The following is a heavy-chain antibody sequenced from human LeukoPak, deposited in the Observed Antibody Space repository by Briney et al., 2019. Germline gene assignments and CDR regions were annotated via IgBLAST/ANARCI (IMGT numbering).Heavy chain of an antibody. J-gene: IGHJ6*02. D-gene: IGHD3-22*01. V-gene: IGHV4-59*01. CDR1: GGPISSYY. Sequence: SETLSLTCTVSGGPISSYYWSWIRQPPGKGLEWIGYIYYSGSTNYNPSLKSRVTISVDTSKNQFSLKLSSVTAADTAVYYCARSDSSGYYGNPMDVWGQGTTVTVSS. CDR2: IYYSGST. CDR3: ARSDSSGYYGNPMDV.